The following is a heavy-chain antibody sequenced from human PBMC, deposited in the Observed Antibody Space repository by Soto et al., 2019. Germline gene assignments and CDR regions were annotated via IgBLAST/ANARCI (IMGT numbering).Heavy chain of an antibody. CDR2: IYYSGST. V-gene: IGHV4-59*01. CDR1: GGSISSYY. J-gene: IGHJ6*02. Sequence: SETLSLTCTVSGGSISSYYWSWIRQPPGKGLEWIGYIYYSGSTNYNPSLKSRVTISVDTSKNQFSLKLSSVTAADTAVYYCAGHGLWLPDLNYYGMDVWGQGTTVTVSS. D-gene: IGHD5-18*01. CDR3: AGHGLWLPDLNYYGMDV.